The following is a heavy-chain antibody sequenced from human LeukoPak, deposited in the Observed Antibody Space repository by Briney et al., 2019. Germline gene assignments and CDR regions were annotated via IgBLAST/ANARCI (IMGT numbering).Heavy chain of an antibody. CDR3: AKFTTPFIAAAVYYFDY. CDR1: GFTFSSYA. CDR2: ISGSGGST. J-gene: IGHJ4*02. V-gene: IGHV3-23*01. Sequence: GGSLRLSCAASGFTFSSYAMSWVRQAPGKGLEWVSAISGSGGSTYYADSVKGRFTISRDNSKNTLYLQMNSLRAEDTAVYYCAKFTTPFIAAAVYYFDYWGQGTLVTVSS. D-gene: IGHD6-13*01.